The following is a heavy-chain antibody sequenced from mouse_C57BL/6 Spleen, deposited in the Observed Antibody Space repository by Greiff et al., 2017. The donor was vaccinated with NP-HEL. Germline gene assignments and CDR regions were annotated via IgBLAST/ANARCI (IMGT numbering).Heavy chain of an antibody. J-gene: IGHJ2*01. Sequence: EVMLVESGGGLVKPGGSLKLSCAASGFTFSSYAMSWVRQTPEKRLEWVATISDGGSSTYYPDNVKGRFTISRDNAKNNLYLQMSHLKSEDTAMYYCARVITTVYFDYWGQGTTLTVSS. CDR1: GFTFSSYA. CDR3: ARVITTVYFDY. D-gene: IGHD1-1*01. V-gene: IGHV5-4*03. CDR2: ISDGGSST.